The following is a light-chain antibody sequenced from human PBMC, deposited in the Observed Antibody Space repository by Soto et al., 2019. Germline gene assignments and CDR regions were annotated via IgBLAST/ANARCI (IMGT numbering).Light chain of an antibody. CDR1: SSDVGGYNH. Sequence: QSVLTQPASVSGSPGQSITISCTGTSSDVGGYNHVSWYQQHPGKAPKLIIYEVSNRPSGVSNRFSGSKSGNTAALSIYGLQAEDESEYYCSSYTTSSNWVFGGGTKLTVL. CDR3: SSYTTSSNWV. V-gene: IGLV2-14*01. CDR2: EVS. J-gene: IGLJ3*02.